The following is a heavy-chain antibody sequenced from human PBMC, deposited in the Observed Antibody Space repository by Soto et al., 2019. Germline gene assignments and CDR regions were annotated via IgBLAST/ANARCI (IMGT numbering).Heavy chain of an antibody. Sequence: EVQLVESGGGLVQPGGSLRLSCAASGFTFSTYWMHWIRQVPGKGLEWVSRINSDASHTYYADSVKGRFTISRDNAENTRRLEMSSLRAEDRAVYVCIRDGQCITTGCYGKWFDTWGQGTLVTVSS. CDR2: INSDASHT. CDR1: GFTFSTYW. V-gene: IGHV3-74*01. D-gene: IGHD2-2*01. J-gene: IGHJ5*02. CDR3: IRDGQCITTGCYGKWFDT.